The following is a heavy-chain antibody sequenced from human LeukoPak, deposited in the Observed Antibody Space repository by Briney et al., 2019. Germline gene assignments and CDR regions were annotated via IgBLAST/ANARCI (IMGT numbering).Heavy chain of an antibody. CDR3: ARDLRGGAVDP. CDR2: INHSGST. CDR1: GGSFSGYY. Sequence: SETLSLTCAVYGGSFSGYYWSWIRQPPGKGLEWIGEINHSGSTNYNPSLKSRVTISVDTSKNQFSLKLSSVTAADTAVYYCARDLRGGAVDPWGQGTLVTVSS. V-gene: IGHV4-34*01. D-gene: IGHD3-16*01. J-gene: IGHJ5*02.